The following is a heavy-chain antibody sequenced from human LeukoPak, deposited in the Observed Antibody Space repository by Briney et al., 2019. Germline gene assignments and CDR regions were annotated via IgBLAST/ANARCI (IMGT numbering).Heavy chain of an antibody. CDR2: ISSNGGST. CDR3: VKSSSSWSQFEYFQH. Sequence: GGSLRLSCAASGFTFSTYAMSWVRQAPGKGLEYVSAISSNGGSTYYADSVKGRFTISRDNSKNTLYLQMSSLRAEDTAVYYCVKSSSSWSQFEYFQHWGQGTLVTVSS. V-gene: IGHV3-64D*06. D-gene: IGHD6-13*01. J-gene: IGHJ1*01. CDR1: GFTFSTYA.